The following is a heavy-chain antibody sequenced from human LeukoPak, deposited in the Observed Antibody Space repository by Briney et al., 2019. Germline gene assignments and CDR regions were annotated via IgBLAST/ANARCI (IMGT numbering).Heavy chain of an antibody. J-gene: IGHJ1*01. D-gene: IGHD6-6*01. V-gene: IGHV4-39*01. Sequence: SETLSLTCTVSGGSISSTSYYWGWVRQPPGKGLEWIGTIYYSGLTYYNSSLKSRVTISGDTSKNQFSLKLSSVTAADTAVYYCARGGAARLHFQNWGQGTLVTVSS. CDR3: ARGGAARLHFQN. CDR1: GGSISSTSYY. CDR2: IYYSGLT.